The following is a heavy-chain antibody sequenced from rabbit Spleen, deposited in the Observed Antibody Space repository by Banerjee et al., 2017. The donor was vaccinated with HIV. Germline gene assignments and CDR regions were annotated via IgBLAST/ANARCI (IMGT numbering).Heavy chain of an antibody. J-gene: IGHJ4*01. D-gene: IGHD4-1*01. CDR2: IYGGFSATS. CDR3: AREDARAGWSFNL. Sequence: QEQLVESGGGLVQPEGSLTLTCTASGFSFNSNYYMCWVRQAPGKGLEWIACIYGGFSATSYYATWARGRFTISKTSSTTVTLQLTSLTAADTATYFCAREDARAGWSFNLWGQGTLVTVS. CDR1: GFSFNSNYY. V-gene: IGHV1S45*01.